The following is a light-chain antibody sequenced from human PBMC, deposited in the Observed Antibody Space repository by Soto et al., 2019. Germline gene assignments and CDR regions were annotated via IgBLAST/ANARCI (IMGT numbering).Light chain of an antibody. CDR1: QSVSSY. V-gene: IGKV3-11*01. J-gene: IGKJ5*01. Sequence: EIVLTKYTATLSLSPGERATLSCRASQSVSSYLAWYQQKPGQAPRLLIYDASNRATGIPARFSGSGSGTDFTLTISSLQPEDFATYYCQQSYSTPPTFGQGTLLEIK. CDR3: QQSYSTPPT. CDR2: DAS.